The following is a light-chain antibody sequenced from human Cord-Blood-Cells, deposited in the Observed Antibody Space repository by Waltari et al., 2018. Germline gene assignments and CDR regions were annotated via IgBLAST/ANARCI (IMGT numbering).Light chain of an antibody. CDR3: QQYYSYRT. J-gene: IGKJ1*01. CDR2: AAS. CDR1: QGISSY. V-gene: IGKV1-8*01. Sequence: AIRMTQSPSSFAASTGDRVTITRRASQGISSYLAWYQQKPGKAPKLLIYAASTLQSGVPSRFSGSGSGTDFTLTISCLQSEDFATYYCQQYYSYRTFGQGTKVEIK.